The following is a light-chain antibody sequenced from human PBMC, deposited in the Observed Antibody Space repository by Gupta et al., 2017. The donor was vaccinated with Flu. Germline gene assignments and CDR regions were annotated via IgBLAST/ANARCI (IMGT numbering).Light chain of an antibody. Sequence: SYELTQPPSVSVSPGQTAIITCSGDKLGHRYACWYQQRPGQSPVLVIYQDSERPSGIPERFSGSNSGNTATLTISGTQAIDEADYYCQAWDSSPGVFGGGTKLTVL. CDR3: QAWDSSPGV. J-gene: IGLJ2*01. CDR2: QDS. CDR1: KLGHRY. V-gene: IGLV3-1*01.